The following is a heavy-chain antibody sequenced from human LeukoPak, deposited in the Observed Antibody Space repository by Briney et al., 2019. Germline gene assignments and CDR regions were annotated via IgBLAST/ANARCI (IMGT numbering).Heavy chain of an antibody. CDR1: GFTFSSYE. V-gene: IGHV3-48*03. J-gene: IGHJ6*03. CDR2: ISSSGDTI. CDR3: ARVFSNYYYYYYMDV. Sequence: PGGSLRLSCAASGFTFSSYEMNWVRQAPGKGLEWVSSISSSGDTIYYADSVKGRFTISRDNAKNSLYLQMNSLRAEDTAVYYCARVFSNYYYYYYMDVWGKGTTVTVSS. D-gene: IGHD4-11*01.